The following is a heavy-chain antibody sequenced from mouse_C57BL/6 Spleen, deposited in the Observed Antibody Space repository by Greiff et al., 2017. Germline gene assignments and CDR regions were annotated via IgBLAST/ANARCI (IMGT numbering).Heavy chain of an antibody. CDR2: IWGGGRT. Sequence: VQLKESGPGLVAPSQSLSITCTVSGFSLTSYGVDWVRQPPGQGLEWLGVIWGGGRTNSNSALMSRLSISKDNSKSHVSLKMNSLQTNYTAMYYCAKLDSSGYLIDYWGQGTTLTVSS. D-gene: IGHD3-2*02. CDR3: AKLDSSGYLIDY. V-gene: IGHV2-9*01. J-gene: IGHJ2*01. CDR1: GFSLTSYG.